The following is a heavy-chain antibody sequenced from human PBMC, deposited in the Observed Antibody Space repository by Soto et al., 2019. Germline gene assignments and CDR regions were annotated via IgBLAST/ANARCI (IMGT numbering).Heavy chain of an antibody. CDR2: ITPFSGDV. D-gene: IGHD1-26*01. Sequence: SVKVSCEALGNTFTYRSLHWVRQAPGQALEWMGWITPFSGDVHYAQKFQERVTITRDRSINTAYMQMSSLRSEDTAMYFCAGGGAGSGPFTWELPDHWGQGTLVTVSS. V-gene: IGHV1-45*02. CDR3: AGGGAGSGPFTWELPDH. CDR1: GNTFTYRS. J-gene: IGHJ4*02.